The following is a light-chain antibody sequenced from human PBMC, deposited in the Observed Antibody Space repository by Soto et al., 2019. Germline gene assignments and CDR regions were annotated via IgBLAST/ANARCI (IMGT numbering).Light chain of an antibody. V-gene: IGLV1-40*01. CDR2: GNS. CDR3: QSYASTLSGSRV. Sequence: QSVLTQPPSVSGAPGQRVTFSCTGSSSNIGAGYDVHWYQQLPGTAPKLLIYGNSNRPSGVPDRISGSKSGTSASLVITGPGLEAEADNYCQSYASTLSGSRVFGGGTKLTVL. CDR1: SSNIGAGYD. J-gene: IGLJ2*01.